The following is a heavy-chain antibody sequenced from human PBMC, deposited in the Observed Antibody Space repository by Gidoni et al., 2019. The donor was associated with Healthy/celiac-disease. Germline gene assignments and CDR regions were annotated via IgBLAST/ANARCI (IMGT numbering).Heavy chain of an antibody. CDR1: GFTFSSHW. D-gene: IGHD6-6*01. Sequence: EVQLVESGGGLVQPGGSLRLSCAASGFTFSSHWMSWVRQAPGKGLEGVANIKQDGSEKYYVDSVKGRFTISRDNAKNSLYLQMNSLRAEDTAVYYCARVFSSLGYSSSSYEIDYWGQGTLVTVSS. V-gene: IGHV3-7*03. CDR2: IKQDGSEK. J-gene: IGHJ4*02. CDR3: ARVFSSLGYSSSSYEIDY.